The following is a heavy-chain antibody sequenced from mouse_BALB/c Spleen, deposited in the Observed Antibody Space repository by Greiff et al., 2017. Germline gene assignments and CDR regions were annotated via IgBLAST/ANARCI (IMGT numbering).Heavy chain of an antibody. Sequence: EVQLQQSGPGLVKPSQSLSLTCTVTGYSITSDYAWNWIRQFPGNKLEWMGYISYSGSTSYNPSLKSRISITRDTSKNQFFLQLNSVTTEDTATYYCASPHPNAVRGFAYWGQGTLVTVSA. V-gene: IGHV3-2*02. CDR3: ASPHPNAVRGFAY. CDR2: ISYSGST. J-gene: IGHJ3*01. D-gene: IGHD1-1*01. CDR1: GYSITSDYA.